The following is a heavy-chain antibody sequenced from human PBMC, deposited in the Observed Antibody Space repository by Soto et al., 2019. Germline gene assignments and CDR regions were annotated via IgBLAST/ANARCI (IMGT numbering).Heavy chain of an antibody. V-gene: IGHV1-69*06. J-gene: IGHJ6*02. D-gene: IGHD2-2*01. CDR2: IIPIFGTA. CDR1: GGTFSSYA. Sequence: SVKVSCKASGGTFSSYAISWVRQAPGQGLEWMGGIIPIFGTANYAQKFQGRVTITADKSTSTAYMELSSLRSEDTAVYYCATLLAVGDWSSTSCYYGMDVWGQGTTVTVSS. CDR3: ATLLAVGDWSSTSCYYGMDV.